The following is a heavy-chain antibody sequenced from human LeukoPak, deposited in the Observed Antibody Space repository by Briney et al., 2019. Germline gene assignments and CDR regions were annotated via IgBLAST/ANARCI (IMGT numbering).Heavy chain of an antibody. D-gene: IGHD1-14*01. CDR3: ARVPNRDRYYYYYGMDV. V-gene: IGHV4-59*01. J-gene: IGHJ6*02. CDR2: IYYSGST. CDR1: GGSISSYY. Sequence: SETLSLTCTVSGGSISSYYWSWIRQPPGKGLEWIGYIYYSGSTNYNPSLKSRVTISVGTSKNQFSLKLSSVTAADTAVYYCARVPNRDRYYYYYGMDVWGQGTTVTVSS.